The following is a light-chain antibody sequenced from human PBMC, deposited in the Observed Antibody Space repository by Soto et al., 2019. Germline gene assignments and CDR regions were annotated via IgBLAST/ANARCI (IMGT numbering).Light chain of an antibody. Sequence: SYELTQPPSVPVSPGQTASITCSGDKLGDKYTCWYQQKPGQSPVLVIFQDTKRPSGIPERFSGSNSGNTATLTISGTQAMDEADYYCQAWDSSTAHVVFGGRTKLTVL. CDR3: QAWDSSTAHVV. V-gene: IGLV3-1*01. CDR1: KLGDKY. J-gene: IGLJ2*01. CDR2: QDT.